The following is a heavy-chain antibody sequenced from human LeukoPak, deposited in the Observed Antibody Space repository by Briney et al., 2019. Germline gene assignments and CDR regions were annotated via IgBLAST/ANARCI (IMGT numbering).Heavy chain of an antibody. V-gene: IGHV4-59*08. Sequence: SETLSLTCTVSGGSISSYTWGWIRQPAGKGLEWIGYIYYSGSTNYNPSLKSRVTISVDTSKNQFSLKLSSVTAADTAVYYCAXHGAXXPAAIPPFDYWGQGTLVTVSX. CDR2: IYYSGST. CDR3: AXHGAXXPAAIPPFDY. CDR1: GGSISSYT. J-gene: IGHJ4*02. D-gene: IGHD2-2*01.